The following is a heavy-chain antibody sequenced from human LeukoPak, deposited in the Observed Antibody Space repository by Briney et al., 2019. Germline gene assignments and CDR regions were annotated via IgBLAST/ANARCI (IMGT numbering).Heavy chain of an antibody. CDR1: GFTFSGAA. J-gene: IGHJ5*01. V-gene: IGHV3-73*01. CDR2: IRSKPNNYAT. D-gene: IGHD6-13*01. Sequence: GGSLRLSCTASGFTFSGAAVHWVRQASGKGPEWVGHIRSKPNNYATAYPASVKGRFTISRDDSKNAAYLQMNSLEIEDTAVYYCTRPLGAVAGTYFDSWGQGTLVTVSS. CDR3: TRPLGAVAGTYFDS.